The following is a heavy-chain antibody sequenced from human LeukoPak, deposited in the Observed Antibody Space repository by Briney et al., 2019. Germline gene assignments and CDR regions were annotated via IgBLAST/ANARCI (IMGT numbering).Heavy chain of an antibody. D-gene: IGHD6-19*01. Sequence: AASVKVSCKASGYTFTSYAMNWVRQAPGQGLEWMGWINTNTGNPTYAQGFTGRFVFSLDTSVSTAYLQISSLKAEDTAVYYCARDGQWLSYYYYGMDAWGQGTMVTVSS. V-gene: IGHV7-4-1*02. CDR1: GYTFTSYA. CDR2: INTNTGNP. CDR3: ARDGQWLSYYYYGMDA. J-gene: IGHJ6*02.